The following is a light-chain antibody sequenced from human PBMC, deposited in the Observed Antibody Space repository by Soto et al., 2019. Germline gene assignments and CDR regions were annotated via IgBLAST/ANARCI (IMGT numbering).Light chain of an antibody. CDR3: QQYGSSPQT. CDR2: GAS. CDR1: QAVRNSY. Sequence: QSPGTLSLSPGERATLSCRASQAVRNSYVAWYQHRPGQAPRLLIYGASSRATGIPDRFSGSGSGTDFTLAISRLEPEDFAVYYCQQYGSSPQTFGQGTKGDIK. V-gene: IGKV3-20*01. J-gene: IGKJ1*01.